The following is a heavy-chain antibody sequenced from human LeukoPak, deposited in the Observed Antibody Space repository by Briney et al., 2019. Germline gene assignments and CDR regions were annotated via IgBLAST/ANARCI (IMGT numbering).Heavy chain of an antibody. V-gene: IGHV3-15*01. Sequence: GGSLRLSCTASGFIFSKAWMSWVRQAPGKGLEWVGRIKAKSEGGTTDYAAPVKGRFTISRDYSKNTLYLQMNSLRAEDTAVYYCARSTSPYYDVLTGYVEEPYYFDYWGQGTLVTVSS. CDR3: ARSTSPYYDVLTGYVEEPYYFDY. D-gene: IGHD3-9*01. J-gene: IGHJ4*02. CDR2: IKAKSEGGTT. CDR1: GFIFSKAW.